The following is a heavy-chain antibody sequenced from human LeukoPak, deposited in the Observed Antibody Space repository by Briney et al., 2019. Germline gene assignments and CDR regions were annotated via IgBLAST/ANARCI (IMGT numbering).Heavy chain of an antibody. V-gene: IGHV1-8*03. Sequence: GASVKVSCKASGYTFTNYDINWVRQATGQGLEWMGWMNPNSGNTGYAQKFQGRVTITRSTSISTAYMELSSLRSEDTAVYYCAREVYYDSSGYYNWGQGTLVTASS. CDR3: AREVYYDSSGYYN. D-gene: IGHD3-22*01. CDR2: MNPNSGNT. CDR1: GYTFTNYD. J-gene: IGHJ4*02.